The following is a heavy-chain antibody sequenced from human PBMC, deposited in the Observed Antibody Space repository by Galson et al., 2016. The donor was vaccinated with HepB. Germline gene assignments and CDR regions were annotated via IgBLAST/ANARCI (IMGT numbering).Heavy chain of an antibody. Sequence: SLRLSCAKSGVTVSSEYMTWVRQAPGKGLEWISLIYRGGNTYYADSVRGRFTASRDDSKNTRYLQMNYLRADDTAVYFCATVGGNTYGLRTDGFDIWGQGTMVTVSS. J-gene: IGHJ3*02. CDR1: GVTVSSEY. CDR2: IYRGGNT. V-gene: IGHV3-53*01. CDR3: ATVGGNTYGLRTDGFDI. D-gene: IGHD5-18*01.